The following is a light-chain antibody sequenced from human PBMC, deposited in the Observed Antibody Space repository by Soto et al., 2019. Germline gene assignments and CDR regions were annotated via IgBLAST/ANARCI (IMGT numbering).Light chain of an antibody. V-gene: IGKV3-20*01. Sequence: EIVLTQSPGTLSLSPGERATLCCRASQSVTSSYLAWYQQRPGQAPRLLIFGASYRATGIPDRFSGSGSGTDFTLTISRLEPEDFAVYYCQHYSSSPPEFTFGPGTKVDSK. CDR3: QHYSSSPPEFT. J-gene: IGKJ3*01. CDR2: GAS. CDR1: QSVTSSY.